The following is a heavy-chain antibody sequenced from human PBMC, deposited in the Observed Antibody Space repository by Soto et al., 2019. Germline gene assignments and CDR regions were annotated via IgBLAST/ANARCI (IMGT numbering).Heavy chain of an antibody. CDR2: ISYDGSNK. V-gene: IGHV3-30-3*01. J-gene: IGHJ4*02. CDR3: AHGRFGERGEDY. CDR1: GFTFSSYA. Sequence: GGSLRLSCAASGFTFSSYAMHWVRQAPGKGLEWVAVISYDGSNKYYADSVKGRFTISRDNSKNTLYLQMNSLRAEDTAVYYCAHGRFGERGEDYWGQGTLVTVSS. D-gene: IGHD3-10*01.